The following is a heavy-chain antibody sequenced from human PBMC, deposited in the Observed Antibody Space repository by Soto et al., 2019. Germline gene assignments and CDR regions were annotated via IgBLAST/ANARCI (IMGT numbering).Heavy chain of an antibody. Sequence: DEQLVESGGGSLQPGGSLRLSCAASGFSFRNYAMTWVRQSPGKGLEWVSLISSGGGSTNYADSVKGRFTISRDSSQNMPYLQMTGLRGEDTALYYCAKLKGGLGRFYGMDAWGQGTMVIVSS. CDR1: GFSFRNYA. J-gene: IGHJ6*02. D-gene: IGHD3-3*01. CDR3: AKLKGGLGRFYGMDA. CDR2: ISSGGGST. V-gene: IGHV3-23*04.